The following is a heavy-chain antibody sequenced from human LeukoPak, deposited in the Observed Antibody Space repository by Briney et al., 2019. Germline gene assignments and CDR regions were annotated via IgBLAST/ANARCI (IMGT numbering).Heavy chain of an antibody. J-gene: IGHJ4*02. V-gene: IGHV4-31*02. D-gene: IGHD3-22*01. CDR2: IFYSGST. CDR3: ARVRNYYDSPHLDY. Sequence: YIFYSGSTYYTPSLQSRVTISVDTSKNQFSLKLSSVTAADTAVYYCARVRNYYDSPHLDYWGQGTLVTVSS.